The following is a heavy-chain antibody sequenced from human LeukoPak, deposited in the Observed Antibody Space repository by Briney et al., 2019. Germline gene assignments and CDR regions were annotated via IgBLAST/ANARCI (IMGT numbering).Heavy chain of an antibody. CDR1: GGSISGSNHF. CDR3: ARDLGYDDFWSGYYTQYDAFDV. CDR2: IYYYGNT. Sequence: SETLSLTCAVSGGSISGSNHFWGWIRQPPGKGLEWNGNIYYYGNTHYNPSLQSRVPISVDTSKNQFSLKLTSVTAADTAVYYCARDLGYDDFWSGYYTQYDAFDVWGQGTQLTVSS. J-gene: IGHJ3*01. D-gene: IGHD3-3*01. V-gene: IGHV4-39*07.